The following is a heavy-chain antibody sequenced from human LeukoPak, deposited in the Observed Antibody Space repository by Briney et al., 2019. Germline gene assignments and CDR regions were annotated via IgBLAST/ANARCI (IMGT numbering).Heavy chain of an antibody. Sequence: GGSLRLSCAASGFTFSSYAMHWVRQAPGKGLEWVAVISYDGSNKYYAESVKGRFTVSRGYSKNTLYLQMNSLRVEDTAVYYCARDLSYFDYWGQGTLVTVSS. V-gene: IGHV3-30*14. CDR2: ISYDGSNK. J-gene: IGHJ4*02. D-gene: IGHD2/OR15-2a*01. CDR3: ARDLSYFDY. CDR1: GFTFSSYA.